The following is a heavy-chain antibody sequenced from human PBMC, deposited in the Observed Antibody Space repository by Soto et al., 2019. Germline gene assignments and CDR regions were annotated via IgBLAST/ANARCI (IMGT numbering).Heavy chain of an antibody. D-gene: IGHD3-22*01. V-gene: IGHV1-18*01. Sequence: QVQLVQSGAEVKKPGASVKVSCKASGYTFTSYGISWVRQAPGQGLEWMGWISAYNGNTNYAQKLQGRVTMTTDTSTSTADMELRSLRADDTAGYYCARVFRYDSSGADAFDIWGQGTMVTVSS. CDR1: GYTFTSYG. J-gene: IGHJ3*02. CDR3: ARVFRYDSSGADAFDI. CDR2: ISAYNGNT.